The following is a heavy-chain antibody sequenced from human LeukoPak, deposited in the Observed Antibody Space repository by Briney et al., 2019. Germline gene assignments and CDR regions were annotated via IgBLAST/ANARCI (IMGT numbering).Heavy chain of an antibody. Sequence: GRSLRLSCAASGFTFSSYGMHWVRQAPDKGLEWVAVISYDGSNKYYADSVKGRFTISRDNSKNTLYLQMNSLRAEDTAVYYCAKDLTIFGGRGMDVWGQGTTVTVSS. CDR3: AKDLTIFGGRGMDV. CDR1: GFTFSSYG. J-gene: IGHJ6*02. V-gene: IGHV3-30*18. D-gene: IGHD3-3*01. CDR2: ISYDGSNK.